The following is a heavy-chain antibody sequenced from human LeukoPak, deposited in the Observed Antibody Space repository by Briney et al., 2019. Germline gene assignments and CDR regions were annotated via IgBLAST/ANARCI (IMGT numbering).Heavy chain of an antibody. CDR2: IWHDRTNK. J-gene: IGHJ4*02. CDR1: GFTFSTYA. V-gene: IGHV3-33*01. CDR3: ARDRLTTVTTFHFDY. D-gene: IGHD4-17*01. Sequence: PGRSLSLSCAASGFTFSTYAMHWVRQAPGKGLEWVAVIWHDRTNKYYADSVKGRFTISRDNSKNTLYLQMSSLRAEDTAVYYCARDRLTTVTTFHFDYWGQGTLVTVSS.